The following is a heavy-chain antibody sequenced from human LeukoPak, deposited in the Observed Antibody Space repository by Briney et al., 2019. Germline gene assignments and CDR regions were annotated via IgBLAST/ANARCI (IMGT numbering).Heavy chain of an antibody. CDR2: INPNSGGT. CDR1: GYTFTCYY. V-gene: IGHV1-2*02. J-gene: IGHJ4*02. Sequence: ASVKVSCKASGYTFTCYYMHWVRQAPGQGLEWRGWINPNSGGTNYAQKFQGRVTMTRDTSISTAYMELSRLRSDDTAVYYCARDIVVVIPAARPGLSVDYWGQGTLVTVSS. CDR3: ARDIVVVIPAARPGLSVDY. D-gene: IGHD2-2*01.